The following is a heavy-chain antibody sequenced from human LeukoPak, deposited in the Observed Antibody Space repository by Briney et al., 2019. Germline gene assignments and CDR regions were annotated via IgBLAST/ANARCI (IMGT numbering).Heavy chain of an antibody. V-gene: IGHV6-1*01. J-gene: IGHJ5*02. CDR1: GDSVSSNSAA. CDR3: ARGPVAYLYDFWSGTGNWFDP. D-gene: IGHD3-3*01. Sequence: SQTLSLTCAISGDSVSSNSAAWSWIRQSPSRGLEWLGRTYYRSRWYNDYAVSVKSRITINPDTSKNQFSLQLNSVTPEDTAEYYCARGPVAYLYDFWSGTGNWFDPWGQGTLVTVSS. CDR2: TYYRSRWYN.